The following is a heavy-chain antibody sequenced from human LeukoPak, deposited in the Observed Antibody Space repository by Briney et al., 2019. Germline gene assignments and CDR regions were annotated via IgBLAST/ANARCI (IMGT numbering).Heavy chain of an antibody. CDR2: IYYSGST. D-gene: IGHD6-19*01. CDR1: GGSISSYY. J-gene: IGHJ6*02. Sequence: SETLSLTCTVSGGSISSYYWSWILQPPGKGLEWIGYIYYSGSTNYNPSLKSRVTISVDTSKNQFSLKLSSVTAADTAVYYCARRSSEDGLYYYYGMDVWGQGTTVTVSS. V-gene: IGHV4-59*08. CDR3: ARRSSEDGLYYYYGMDV.